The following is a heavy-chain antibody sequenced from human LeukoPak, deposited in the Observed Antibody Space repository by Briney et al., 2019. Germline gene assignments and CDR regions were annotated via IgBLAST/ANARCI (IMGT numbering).Heavy chain of an antibody. D-gene: IGHD3-10*01. Sequence: SETLSPTCTVSGGSISSGSYYWSWIRQHPGKGLEWIGYIYYSGSTYYNPSLKSRVTISVDTSKNQFSLKLSSVTAADTAVYYCARVFYGSGSLWGQGTLVTVSS. J-gene: IGHJ4*02. CDR1: GGSISSGSYY. CDR3: ARVFYGSGSL. CDR2: IYYSGST. V-gene: IGHV4-31*03.